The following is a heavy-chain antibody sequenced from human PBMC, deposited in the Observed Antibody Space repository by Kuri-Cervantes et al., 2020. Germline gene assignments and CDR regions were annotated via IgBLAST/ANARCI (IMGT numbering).Heavy chain of an antibody. Sequence: GGSLRLSCAASGFTFSSYSMNWVRQAPGKGLEWVSYISSSSSTIYYADSVKGRFTISRDNAKNSLYLQMNSLGDEDTAVYYCAKLTSSGYSDYWGQGTLVTVSS. CDR3: AKLTSSGYSDY. D-gene: IGHD3-22*01. CDR2: ISSSSSTI. J-gene: IGHJ4*02. CDR1: GFTFSSYS. V-gene: IGHV3-48*02.